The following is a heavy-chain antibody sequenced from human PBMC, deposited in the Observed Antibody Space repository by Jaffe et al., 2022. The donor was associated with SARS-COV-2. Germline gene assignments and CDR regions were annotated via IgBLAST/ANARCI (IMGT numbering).Heavy chain of an antibody. CDR2: IYYSGST. Sequence: QLQLQESGPGLVKPSETLSLTCTVSGGSISSSSYYWGWIRQPPGKGLEWIGSIYYSGSTYYNPSLKSRVTISVDTSKNQFSLKLSSVTAADTAVYYCARTPRSLYYYDSSGYSTQFDYWGQGTLVTVSS. V-gene: IGHV4-39*01. CDR1: GGSISSSSYY. CDR3: ARTPRSLYYYDSSGYSTQFDY. J-gene: IGHJ4*02. D-gene: IGHD3-22*01.